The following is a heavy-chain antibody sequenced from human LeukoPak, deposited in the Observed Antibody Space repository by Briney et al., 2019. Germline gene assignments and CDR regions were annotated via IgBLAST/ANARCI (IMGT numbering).Heavy chain of an antibody. Sequence: ASVKVSCKAFGYTFTSNYMHWVRQAPGQGPEWMGVISPSGGSTTYAQKFQGRVTMTRDMSTSTVYMELSSLRSEDTAVYYCARVNYGDYVGSDYWGQGTLVTVSS. CDR2: ISPSGGST. D-gene: IGHD4-17*01. J-gene: IGHJ4*02. CDR3: ARVNYGDYVGSDY. CDR1: GYTFTSNY. V-gene: IGHV1-46*01.